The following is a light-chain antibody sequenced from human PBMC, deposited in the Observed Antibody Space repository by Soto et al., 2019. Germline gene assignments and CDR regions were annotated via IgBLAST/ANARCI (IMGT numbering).Light chain of an antibody. CDR3: QRYGGSPLYT. CDR2: GAS. J-gene: IGKJ2*01. CDR1: QSVSSSY. V-gene: IGKV3-20*01. Sequence: EIVLTQSPGTLSLSPVERATLSCRASQSVSSSYLGWYQQKPGQAPRLLIYGASSRATGIPDRFSGSGSGTDFTLTISRLEPEDFAVYYCQRYGGSPLYTFGQGTKLEIK.